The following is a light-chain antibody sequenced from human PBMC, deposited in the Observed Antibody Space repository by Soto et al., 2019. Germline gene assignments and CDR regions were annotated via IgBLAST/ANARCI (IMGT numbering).Light chain of an antibody. CDR1: SSNIGAGYD. J-gene: IGLJ1*01. CDR2: GNS. V-gene: IGLV1-40*01. Sequence: QSVLTRPPSGSGAPGQRVTISCTGSSSNIGAGYDVHWYQQLPGTAPKLLIYGNSNRPSGVPDRFSGSKSGTSASLAITGLQAEDEADYYCQSYESSLSGFYVFGTGTKSPS. CDR3: QSYESSLSGFYV.